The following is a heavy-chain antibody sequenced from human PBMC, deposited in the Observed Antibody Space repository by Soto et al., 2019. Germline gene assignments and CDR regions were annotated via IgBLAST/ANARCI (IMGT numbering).Heavy chain of an antibody. CDR1: GGSISSSSYY. D-gene: IGHD3-3*01. V-gene: IGHV4-39*01. CDR3: ARASDITIFGVVIGENWFDP. CDR2: IYYSGST. Sequence: PSETLSLTCTVSGGSISSSSYYWGWIRQPPGKGLEWIGSIYYSGSTYYNPSLKSRVTISVDTSKNQFSLKLSSVTAADTAVYYCARASDITIFGVVIGENWFDPWGQGTLVTVSS. J-gene: IGHJ5*02.